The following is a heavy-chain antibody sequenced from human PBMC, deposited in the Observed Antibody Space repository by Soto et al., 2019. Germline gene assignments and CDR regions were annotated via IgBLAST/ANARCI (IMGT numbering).Heavy chain of an antibody. J-gene: IGHJ4*02. CDR3: AKYRRRWAASLHS. D-gene: IGHD6-25*01. CDR1: GYTFIDYY. V-gene: IGHV1-2*02. CDR2: INPNSGGT. Sequence: QEKLVQSGAEVKPPGASVKVSCKASGYTFIDYYLFWVRQAPGQGLEWVAWINPNSGGTTYSQKFEGRVTMTRDTSIDIVYLKLTGLQSDDTAVYLCAKYRRRWAASLHSWGQATLVTVSS.